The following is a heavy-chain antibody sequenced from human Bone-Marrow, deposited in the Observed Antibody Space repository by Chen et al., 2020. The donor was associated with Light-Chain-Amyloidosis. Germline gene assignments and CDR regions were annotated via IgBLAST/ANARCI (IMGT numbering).Heavy chain of an antibody. Sequence: EVQLEQSGPEVKKLGESLKISCKVSVYTFPNYWIGWVRQMPGKGLEWMGVIYPDDPDAKYSPSFEGQVTISADKAIPTAYPQWRSLEASDTAMYYWGRPRDGYNFDYWGQGTLVPGSS. CDR1: VYTFPNYW. J-gene: IGHJ4*02. V-gene: IGHV5-51*01. CDR3: GRPRDGYNFDY. CDR2: IYPDDPDA. D-gene: IGHD5-12*01.